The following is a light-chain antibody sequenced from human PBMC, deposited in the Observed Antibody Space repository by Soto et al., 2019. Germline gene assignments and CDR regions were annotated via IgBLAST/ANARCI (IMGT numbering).Light chain of an antibody. CDR1: SSDVGGYNY. Sequence: QSVLTQPASVSGSPGQSITISCTGTSSDVGGYNYVSWYQQYPGTAPKLMTYDVTNRPSGVSNRFSGSKSGNTASLTISGLQPEDEADYYCTSFTSSTPRWVFGGGTKVTVL. V-gene: IGLV2-14*01. J-gene: IGLJ3*02. CDR2: DVT. CDR3: TSFTSSTPRWV.